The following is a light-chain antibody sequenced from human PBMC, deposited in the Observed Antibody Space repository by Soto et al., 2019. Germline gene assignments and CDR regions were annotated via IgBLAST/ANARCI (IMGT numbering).Light chain of an antibody. V-gene: IGLV2-8*01. Sequence: QSALTQPPSASGSPGQSVTISCTGTKNDIGVYDFVSWYQHHPGKAPRLIIYEVVQRPSGVPDRFSVSKSGNTASLTVSGLQAADEADYFCKSYAGSNTYVFGSGTKPTVL. CDR1: KNDIGVYDF. CDR2: EVV. CDR3: KSYAGSNTYV. J-gene: IGLJ1*01.